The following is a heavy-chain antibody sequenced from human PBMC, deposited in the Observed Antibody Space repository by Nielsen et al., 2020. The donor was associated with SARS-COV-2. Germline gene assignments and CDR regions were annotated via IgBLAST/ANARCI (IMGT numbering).Heavy chain of an antibody. CDR2: ISDTGGYT. J-gene: IGHJ4*02. D-gene: IGHD2-2*03. CDR1: GFNFDIFA. Sequence: GESLKISCAASGFNFDIFAMTWVRQAPGKGLEWVSAISDTGGYTYYADSVKGRFTVSRDNSKNTLFLEMNSLRVEDTALYFCAKDFHGSVADFFGNWGQGTLVTVSS. V-gene: IGHV3-23*01. CDR3: AKDFHGSVADFFGN.